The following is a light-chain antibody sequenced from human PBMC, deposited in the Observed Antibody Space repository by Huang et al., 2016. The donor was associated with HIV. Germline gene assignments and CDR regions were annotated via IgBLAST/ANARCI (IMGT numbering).Light chain of an antibody. J-gene: IGKJ4*01. V-gene: IGKV1-39*01. CDR3: QQSYSIPPLT. CDR2: AAS. Sequence: DIQMTQSPSSLSASVGDRVTITCRASQSISSYLNWYQQKPGKAPNLLIYAASSLQSGVPSRVSGSGSGTDFTLTISSLQPEDFATYYCQQSYSIPPLTFGGGTKVEIK. CDR1: QSISSY.